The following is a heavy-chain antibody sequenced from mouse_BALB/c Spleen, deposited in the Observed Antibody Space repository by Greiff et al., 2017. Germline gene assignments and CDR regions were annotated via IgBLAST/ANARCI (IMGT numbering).Heavy chain of an antibody. Sequence: EVKLMESGGDLVKPGGSLKLSCAASGFTFSSYGMSWVRQTPDKRLEWVATISSGGSYTYYPDSVKGRFTISRDNAKNTLYLQMSSLKSEDTAMYYCATTNWDVGDYWGQGTTLTVSS. J-gene: IGHJ2*01. CDR2: ISSGGSYT. CDR3: ATTNWDVGDY. CDR1: GFTFSSYG. V-gene: IGHV5-6*01. D-gene: IGHD4-1*01.